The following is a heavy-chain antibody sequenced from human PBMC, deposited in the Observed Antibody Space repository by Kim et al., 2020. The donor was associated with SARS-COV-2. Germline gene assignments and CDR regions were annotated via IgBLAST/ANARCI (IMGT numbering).Heavy chain of an antibody. CDR2: INAGNGNT. CDR1: GYTFTSYA. V-gene: IGHV1-3*01. Sequence: ASVKVSCKASGYTFTSYAMHWVRQAPGQRLEWMGWINAGNGNTKYSQKFQGRVNITRDTSASTAYMELSSLRSEDTAGYYCAREFFSPFYSGYDYDGFDIWGQGTMVTVSS. D-gene: IGHD5-12*01. J-gene: IGHJ3*02. CDR3: AREFFSPFYSGYDYDGFDI.